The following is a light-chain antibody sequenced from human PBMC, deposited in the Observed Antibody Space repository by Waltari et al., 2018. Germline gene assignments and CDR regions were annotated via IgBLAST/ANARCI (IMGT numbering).Light chain of an antibody. J-gene: IGLJ3*02. CDR1: SPNIGSNF. V-gene: IGLV1-47*01. CDR2: RND. Sequence: QSVLTQPPSASGTPGQRVTISCSGSSPNIGSNFVYWYQQPPGTAPKLLIYRNDQRPSGVPDRFSGSKSGTSASLAISGLRSEDEADYYCAAWDGSLTGPVFGGGTKLTVL. CDR3: AAWDGSLTGPV.